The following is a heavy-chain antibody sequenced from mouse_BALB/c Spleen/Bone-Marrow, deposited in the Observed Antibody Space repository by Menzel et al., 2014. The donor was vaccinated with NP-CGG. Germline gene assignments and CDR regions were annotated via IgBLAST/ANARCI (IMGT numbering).Heavy chain of an antibody. CDR1: GYSLTGYS. V-gene: IGHV1-31*01. CDR3: AKSATKESYAMDY. D-gene: IGHD6-1*01. J-gene: IGHJ4*01. CDR2: INTYNGGT. Sequence: DVKLQESGPELVKPGASMKISCKASGYSLTGYSMNWVKQSHGKNLEWIGFINTYNGGTNYNQKFKGKATLTVDKSSSTANMEYLSLTSENSEDYYRAKSATKESYAMDYWGQGTSVTVSS.